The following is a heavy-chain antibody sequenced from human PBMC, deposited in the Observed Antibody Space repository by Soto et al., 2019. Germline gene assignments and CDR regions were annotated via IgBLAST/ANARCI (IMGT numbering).Heavy chain of an antibody. D-gene: IGHD3-3*01. CDR3: ENDIRSGRTKNWFDP. CDR1: GLTLTSSV. CDR2: ISAGGAST. J-gene: IGHJ5*02. V-gene: IGHV3-23*01. Sequence: GGSLRLSCVGSGLTLTSSVMSWVRQAPGKGLEWVAAISAGGASTYYADSVKGRFTISRDTSKNTLYLQINNLRVEDTAIYYCENDIRSGRTKNWFDPWGQGTQVTVSS.